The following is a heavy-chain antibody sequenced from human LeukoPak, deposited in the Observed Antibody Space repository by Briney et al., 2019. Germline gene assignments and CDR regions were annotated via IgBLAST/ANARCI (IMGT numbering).Heavy chain of an antibody. V-gene: IGHV3-7*05. D-gene: IGHD3-22*01. CDR2: INQDGAEK. J-gene: IGHJ4*02. CDR1: GFTFSRYW. CDR3: ARGYYYDSSGPQY. Sequence: GGSLRLSCAASGFTFSRYWMSWVRQAPGKGLEWVANINQDGAEKYYVDSVKGRFTISRDNAKNSLYPQINSLRAEDTAVYYCARGYYYDSSGPQYWGQGTLVTVSS.